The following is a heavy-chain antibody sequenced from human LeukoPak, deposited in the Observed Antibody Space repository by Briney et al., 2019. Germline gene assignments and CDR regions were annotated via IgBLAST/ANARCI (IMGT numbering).Heavy chain of an antibody. J-gene: IGHJ4*02. D-gene: IGHD5-18*01. CDR2: IYTSGST. CDR1: GGSISSGSYY. CDR3: ARDRGYSYGTYYFDY. Sequence: PSETLSLTCTVSGGSISSGSYYWSWIWQPAGKGLEWIGRIYTSGSTNYNPSLKSRVTISVDTSKNQFSLKLSSVTAADTAVYYCARDRGYSYGTYYFDYWGQGTLVTVSS. V-gene: IGHV4-61*02.